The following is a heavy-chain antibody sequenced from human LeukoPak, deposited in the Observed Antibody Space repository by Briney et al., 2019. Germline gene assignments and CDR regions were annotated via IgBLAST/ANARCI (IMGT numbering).Heavy chain of an antibody. CDR2: IYYSGST. V-gene: IGHV4-30-4*02. D-gene: IGHD3-10*01. CDR3: ARVDVFGELSI. J-gene: IGHJ4*02. Sequence: IPSETLSLTCTVSGGSISSGDYYWSWIRQPPGKGLEWIGYIYYSGSTYYNPSLKSRVTISVDTSKNQFSLKLRSVTAADTAVYYCARVDVFGELSIWGQGTLVTVSS. CDR1: GGSISSGDYY.